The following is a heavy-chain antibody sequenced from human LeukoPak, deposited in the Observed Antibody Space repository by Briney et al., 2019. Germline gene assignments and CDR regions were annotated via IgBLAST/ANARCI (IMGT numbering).Heavy chain of an antibody. Sequence: GVSLRFYCAASGFTGSDYWMEWVRQTPGHGLKWVANIKPDGSELYYVDSVRGRFTISRDNAKNSVYLQMNSLRAEDTAVYYCTRALDYWGQGTLVTVSS. CDR2: IKPDGSEL. J-gene: IGHJ4*02. CDR1: GFTGSDYW. D-gene: IGHD3-16*01. V-gene: IGHV3-7*01. CDR3: TRALDY.